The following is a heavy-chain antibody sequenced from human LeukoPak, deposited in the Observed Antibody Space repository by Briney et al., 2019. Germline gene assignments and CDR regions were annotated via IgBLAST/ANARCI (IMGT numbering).Heavy chain of an antibody. Sequence: GGSLRLSCAASGFTFSSYAMSWVRQAPGKGLEWVANIKQDGSEKYYVDSVKGRFTISRDNAKNSLYLQMNSLRVEDTAVYYCARQGYSSGYWGQGTLVTVSS. V-gene: IGHV3-7*04. CDR1: GFTFSSYA. J-gene: IGHJ4*02. CDR2: IKQDGSEK. D-gene: IGHD6-19*01. CDR3: ARQGYSSGY.